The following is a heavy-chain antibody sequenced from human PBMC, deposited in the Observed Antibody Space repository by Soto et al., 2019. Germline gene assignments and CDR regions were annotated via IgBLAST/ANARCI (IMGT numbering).Heavy chain of an antibody. V-gene: IGHV4-39*01. D-gene: IGHD3-22*01. J-gene: IGHJ4*02. Sequence: SDTLSLTCTVSGGSITSSSYYWGWIRKPPRRGCVWFGSIYYSGSTYYNPSLKSRVTISVDTSKNHFSLKLSSVTAADTFVYYCARHGMNYYDSSGYYYSPYYFDYWGQG. CDR2: IYYSGST. CDR3: ARHGMNYYDSSGYYYSPYYFDY. CDR1: GGSITSSSYY.